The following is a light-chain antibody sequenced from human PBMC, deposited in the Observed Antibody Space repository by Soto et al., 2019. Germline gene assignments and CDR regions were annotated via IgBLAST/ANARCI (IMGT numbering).Light chain of an antibody. CDR2: DAY. V-gene: IGKV3-11*01. J-gene: IGKJ5*01. Sequence: EAVLTQSPVTLSLSPGERATLSCMASQSFRGLLAWYQQKPGQAPRLLIYDAYNRATGIPPRFSGSGSGTDFTLTISSLEPEDSAVYYCQQRHMWPITFGQGTRLEI. CDR3: QQRHMWPIT. CDR1: QSFRGL.